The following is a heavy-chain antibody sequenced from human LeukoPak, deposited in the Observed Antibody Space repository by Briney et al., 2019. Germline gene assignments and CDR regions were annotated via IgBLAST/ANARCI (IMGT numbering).Heavy chain of an antibody. Sequence: GGSLRLSCAASGFTFSNAWMSWVRQAPGKGLEWVSSFGTRSTSIYHAGSVKGRFAISRDNAKNSLYLQMNSLRAEDTALYYCAREVSEGFDFWGQGTLVTVSS. D-gene: IGHD3-22*01. CDR3: AREVSEGFDF. CDR2: FGTRSTSI. J-gene: IGHJ4*02. V-gene: IGHV3-21*01. CDR1: GFTFSNAW.